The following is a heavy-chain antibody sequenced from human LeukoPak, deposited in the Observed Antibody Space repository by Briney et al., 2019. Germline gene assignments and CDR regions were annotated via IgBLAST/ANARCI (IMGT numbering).Heavy chain of an antibody. CDR2: ISAYNGNT. D-gene: IGHD2-15*01. CDR1: GYTFTSYG. V-gene: IGHV1-18*01. Sequence: GASVKVSCKASGYTFTSYGISWVRQAPGQGLEWMGWISAYNGNTNYAQKFQGRVTITADESTSTAYMELSSLRSEDTAVYYCARGKDCSGGSCYDYWGQGTLVTVSS. J-gene: IGHJ4*02. CDR3: ARGKDCSGGSCYDY.